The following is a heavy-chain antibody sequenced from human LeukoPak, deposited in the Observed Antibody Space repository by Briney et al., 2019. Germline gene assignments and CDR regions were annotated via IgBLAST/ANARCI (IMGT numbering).Heavy chain of an antibody. CDR1: GGTFSSYA. CDR3: ARRWGDYFDY. CDR2: IIPIFGTA. Sequence: ASVKVSCKASGGTFSSYAISWVRQAPGQGLAWMGGIIPIFGTANYAQKFQGRVTITADESTSTAYMELSSLRSEDTAVYYCARRWGDYFDYWGQGTLVTVSS. J-gene: IGHJ4*02. V-gene: IGHV1-69*13. D-gene: IGHD1-26*01.